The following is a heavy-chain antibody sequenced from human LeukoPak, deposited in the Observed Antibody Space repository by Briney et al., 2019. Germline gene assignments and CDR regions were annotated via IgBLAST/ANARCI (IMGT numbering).Heavy chain of an antibody. J-gene: IGHJ4*02. CDR2: ISSGSTNT. CDR3: ARGEQQLVEVDY. Sequence: GGSLRLSCAASGFTFSDYYMSWIRQAPGKGLEWVSYISSGSTNTNYADSVEGRFTISRDNSKNSLYLQMNSLRAEDTAVYYCARGEQQLVEVDYWGQGTLVTVSS. D-gene: IGHD6-13*01. V-gene: IGHV3-11*06. CDR1: GFTFSDYY.